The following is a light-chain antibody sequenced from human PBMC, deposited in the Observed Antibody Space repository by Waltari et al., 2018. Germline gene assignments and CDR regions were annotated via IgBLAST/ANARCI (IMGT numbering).Light chain of an antibody. CDR3: QTGGHGTWV. Sequence: QLVLTQSPSASASLGASIKLTCTLSSGHSNNIIAWHQHQQPERGPRYLMKVNSDGSHSRGDGIPDRFSGSSSGAERYLTISSLQSEDETDYYCQTGGHGTWVFGGGTKLTVL. CDR1: SGHSNNI. CDR2: VNSDGSH. V-gene: IGLV4-69*01. J-gene: IGLJ3*02.